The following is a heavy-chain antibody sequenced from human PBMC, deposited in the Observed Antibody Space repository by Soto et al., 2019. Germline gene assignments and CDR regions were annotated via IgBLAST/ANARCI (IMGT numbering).Heavy chain of an antibody. Sequence: SETLSLTCAVYGGSFSGYYWSWIRQPPGKGLEWIGEINHSGSTNYNPSLKSRVTISVDTSKNQFSLKLSSVTAADTAVYYCARISGGIVVVVAATPGHDAFDIWGQGTMVTVSS. V-gene: IGHV4-34*01. J-gene: IGHJ3*02. CDR1: GGSFSGYY. D-gene: IGHD2-15*01. CDR2: INHSGST. CDR3: ARISGGIVVVVAATPGHDAFDI.